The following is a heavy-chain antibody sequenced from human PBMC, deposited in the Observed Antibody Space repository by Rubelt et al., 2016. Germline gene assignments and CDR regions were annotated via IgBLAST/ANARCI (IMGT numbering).Heavy chain of an antibody. Sequence: EVQLVESGGGLVQPGGSLRLSCAASGFTFSSYWMSWVRQAPGKGLEWVANIKQDGSEKYYVDSEKGRFTISRANAKNALYLQMNSLRAEDTAVYYCARGKCSSTSCYRIDAFDIWGQGTMVTVSS. V-gene: IGHV3-7*01. CDR2: IKQDGSEK. CDR3: ARGKCSSTSCYRIDAFDI. CDR1: GFTFSSYW. D-gene: IGHD2-2*02. J-gene: IGHJ3*02.